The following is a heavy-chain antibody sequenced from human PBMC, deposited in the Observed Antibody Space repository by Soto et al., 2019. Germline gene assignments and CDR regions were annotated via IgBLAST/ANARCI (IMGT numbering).Heavy chain of an antibody. J-gene: IGHJ4*02. CDR2: IIPGIGIT. D-gene: IGHD3-10*01. V-gene: IGHV1-69*02. Sequence: SVKVSCKASGGTFSSYTISWVRQAPGQGLEWMGRIIPGIGITNYAQKFQGRVTITRDKSASTAYMEVRSLRSEDTAIYFCAGYASGSYLGNWGQGTPVTVSS. CDR1: GGTFSSYT. CDR3: AGYASGSYLGN.